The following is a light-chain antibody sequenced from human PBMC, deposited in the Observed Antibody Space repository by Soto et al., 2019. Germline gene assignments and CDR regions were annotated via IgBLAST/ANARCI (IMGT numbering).Light chain of an antibody. CDR1: QSISSW. Sequence: DMQMAQSPSNLSASVGARVSITCRASQSISSWLAWHQQKPGKPPKLLIYDASSFESGVQSMFSGSGSGTEFTLTISILKPDDFETYYCKHYNSYWTFGHGPTV. V-gene: IGKV1-5*01. CDR3: KHYNSYWT. CDR2: DAS. J-gene: IGKJ1*01.